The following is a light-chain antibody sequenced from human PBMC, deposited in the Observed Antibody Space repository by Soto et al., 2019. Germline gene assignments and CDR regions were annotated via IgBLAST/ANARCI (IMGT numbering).Light chain of an antibody. V-gene: IGKV3-20*01. CDR1: QSVSSTY. CDR2: GAS. CDR3: QQYERSPTT. Sequence: EIVLTQSPGTLSLSPGERATLSCRASQSVSSTYLAWYQQKPGQAPSLLIYGASRRATGIPDRISGSGSGTDFTLTISRLEPEDFAVYYCQQYERSPTTFGGGTKVEIK. J-gene: IGKJ4*01.